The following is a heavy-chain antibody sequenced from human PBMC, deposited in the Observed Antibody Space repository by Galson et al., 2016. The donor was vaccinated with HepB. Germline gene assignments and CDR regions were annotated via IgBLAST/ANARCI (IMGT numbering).Heavy chain of an antibody. D-gene: IGHD3-16*01. CDR1: DFSFRSYA. V-gene: IGHV3-23*01. J-gene: IGHJ4*02. Sequence: SLRLSCAASDFSFRSYAMAWVRQAPGKGLEWVSTITGGAGTTFYADSVKGRFSISRDNSKNTLHLQITGLRAEDTAVYYCARAAGGVMGSYYFDYWGQGTLVTGSS. CDR2: ITGGAGTT. CDR3: ARAAGGVMGSYYFDY.